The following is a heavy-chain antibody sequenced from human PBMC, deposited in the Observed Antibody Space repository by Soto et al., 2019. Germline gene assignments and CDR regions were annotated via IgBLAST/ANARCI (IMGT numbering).Heavy chain of an antibody. Sequence: SETPSLTCTVSGGSISSSSYYWGWVRQPPGKGLEWIGSIYYSGSTYYNPSLKSRVTISVDTSKNQFSLKLSSVTAADTAVYYCARKYYYDSSGPNWFDPWGQGTLVTVSS. CDR1: GGSISSSSYY. CDR3: ARKYYYDSSGPNWFDP. V-gene: IGHV4-39*01. D-gene: IGHD3-22*01. J-gene: IGHJ5*02. CDR2: IYYSGST.